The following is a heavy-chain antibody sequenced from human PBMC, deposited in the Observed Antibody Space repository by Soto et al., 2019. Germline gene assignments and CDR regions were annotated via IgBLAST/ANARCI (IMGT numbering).Heavy chain of an antibody. V-gene: IGHV4-31*03. CDR2: IYYSGST. D-gene: IGHD4-4*01. Sequence: QVQLQVSGPGLVKPSQTLSLTCTVSGGSISSGGYYWSWIRQHPGKGLEWIGYIYYSGSTYYNPSLKSRLTIALDTSKNQFSLKLSSVTAADTAVYYCARVTVANSMDVWGKGTTVTVSS. J-gene: IGHJ6*03. CDR1: GGSISSGGYY. CDR3: ARVTVANSMDV.